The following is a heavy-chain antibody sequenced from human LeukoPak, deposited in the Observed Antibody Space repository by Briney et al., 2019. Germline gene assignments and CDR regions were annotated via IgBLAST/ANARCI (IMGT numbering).Heavy chain of an antibody. CDR1: GYTFTSYA. D-gene: IGHD6-13*01. V-gene: IGHV1-69*13. CDR2: IIPIFGTA. J-gene: IGHJ5*02. CDR3: ARERIAAAGNGFDP. Sequence: ASVKVSCKASGYTFTSYAISWVRQAPGQGLEWMGGIIPIFGTANYAQKFQGRVTITADESTSTAYMELRSLRSDDTAVYYCARERIAAAGNGFDPWGQGTLVTVSS.